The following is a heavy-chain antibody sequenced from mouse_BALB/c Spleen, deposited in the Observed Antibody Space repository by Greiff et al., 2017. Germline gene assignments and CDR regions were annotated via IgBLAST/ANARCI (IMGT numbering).Heavy chain of an antibody. D-gene: IGHD2-1*01. CDR1: GFSLTGYG. J-gene: IGHJ4*01. Sequence: VQLKESGPGLVAPSQSLSITCTVSGFSLTGYGVNWVRQPPGKGLEWLGMIWGDGSTDYNSALKSRLSISKDNSKSQVFLKMNSLQTDDTARYYCARERRNGNYAMDYWGQGTSVTVSS. CDR3: ARERRNGNYAMDY. CDR2: IWGDGST. V-gene: IGHV2-6-7*01.